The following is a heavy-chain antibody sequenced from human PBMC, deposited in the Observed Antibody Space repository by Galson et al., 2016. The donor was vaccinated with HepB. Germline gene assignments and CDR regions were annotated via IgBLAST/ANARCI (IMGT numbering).Heavy chain of an antibody. Sequence: PALVKPTQTLTLTCTFSGFSLGTNGVGVGWVRQPPGKGLEWLAIFYADDVNYSPSLRSRLSITKATSKNQVVLTMTNMAPVDTATYFCAYRLRRTIGWFPFEQWGQGTLVTVSP. D-gene: IGHD1/OR15-1a*01. CDR2: FYADDV. CDR1: GFSLGTNGVG. J-gene: IGHJ4*02. V-gene: IGHV2-5*02. CDR3: AYRLRRTIGWFPFEQ.